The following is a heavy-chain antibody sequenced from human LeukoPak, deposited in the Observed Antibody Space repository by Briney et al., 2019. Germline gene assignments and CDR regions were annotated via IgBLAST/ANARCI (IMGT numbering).Heavy chain of an antibody. CDR1: GFTFSSYG. Sequence: GGSLRLSCAASGFTFSSYGMHWVRQAPGKGLEWVAVISYDGSNKYYADSVKGRFTISRDNSKNTLYLQMNSLRAEDTAVYYCAKDSGYWGQGTLVPVSS. CDR3: AKDSGY. D-gene: IGHD1-26*01. CDR2: ISYDGSNK. J-gene: IGHJ4*02. V-gene: IGHV3-30*18.